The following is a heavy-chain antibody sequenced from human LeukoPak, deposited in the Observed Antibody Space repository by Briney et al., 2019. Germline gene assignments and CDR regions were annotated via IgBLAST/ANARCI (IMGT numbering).Heavy chain of an antibody. CDR3: ASLKFDFWSGYEDLDAFDI. D-gene: IGHD3-3*01. CDR2: ISSSSSYI. J-gene: IGHJ3*02. CDR1: GFTFSSYS. Sequence: GGSLRLSCAASGFTFSSYSMNWVRQAPGKGLEWVSSISSSSSYIYYADSVKGRFTISRDNAKNSLYLQMNSLRAEDTAVYYCASLKFDFWSGYEDLDAFDIWGQGTMVTVSS. V-gene: IGHV3-21*01.